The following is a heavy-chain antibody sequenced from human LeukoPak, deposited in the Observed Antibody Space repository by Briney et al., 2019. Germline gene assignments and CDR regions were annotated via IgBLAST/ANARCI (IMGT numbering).Heavy chain of an antibody. Sequence: ASVKVSCKASGFTFTGYYIHWVRQAPGQGLEWMGWINPNSGDTNNAQKFQGRVTMPRDTSISTAYMELSRLRSDDTAVYYCARDGGYCSSTSCYFGFDYWGQGTLVTVSS. CDR1: GFTFTGYY. J-gene: IGHJ4*02. D-gene: IGHD2-2*01. CDR2: INPNSGDT. CDR3: ARDGGYCSSTSCYFGFDY. V-gene: IGHV1-2*02.